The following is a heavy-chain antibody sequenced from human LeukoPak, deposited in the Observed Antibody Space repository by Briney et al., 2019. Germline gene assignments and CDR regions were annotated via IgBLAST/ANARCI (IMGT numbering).Heavy chain of an antibody. CDR3: ARLGVVATIPSYDYYSMNV. CDR1: GASISSAY. J-gene: IGHJ6*02. V-gene: IGHV4-59*08. CDR2: ISYSGST. Sequence: PSETLSLTCTVSGASISSAYWSWIRQPPGKGLEYIGHISYSGSTDYSPSLRSRVIISLDTSNTRLSLKLTSVTAADTAVYYCARLGVVATIPSYDYYSMNVWGQGTTVAVSS. D-gene: IGHD5-12*01.